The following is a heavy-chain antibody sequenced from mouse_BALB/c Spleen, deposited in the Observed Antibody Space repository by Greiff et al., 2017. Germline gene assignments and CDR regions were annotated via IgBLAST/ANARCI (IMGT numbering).Heavy chain of an antibody. CDR2: ISSGGSYT. CDR1: GFTFSSYA. Sequence: EVMLVESGGGLVKPGGSLKLSCAASGFTFSSYAMSWVRQSPEKRLEWVAKISSGGSYTYYPDTVTGRFTISRDNAKNTLYLEMSSLRSEDTAMYYCARITTAYAIDYWGQGTSVTVSS. V-gene: IGHV5-9-4*01. D-gene: IGHD1-2*01. J-gene: IGHJ4*01. CDR3: ARITTAYAIDY.